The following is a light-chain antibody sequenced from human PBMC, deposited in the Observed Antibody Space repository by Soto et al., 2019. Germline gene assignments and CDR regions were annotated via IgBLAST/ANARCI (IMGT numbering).Light chain of an antibody. CDR1: ESVSGRQ. V-gene: IGKV3-20*01. Sequence: EIVLTQSPGTLSLSPGERATLSCRASESVSGRQLAWYQQKPGQAPRLIMYSETNRATGIPDRFGGSVSGTDFTLTISSLQPDDFATYYCQQYNSHSTFGQGTRLEIK. CDR3: QQYNSHST. J-gene: IGKJ5*01. CDR2: SET.